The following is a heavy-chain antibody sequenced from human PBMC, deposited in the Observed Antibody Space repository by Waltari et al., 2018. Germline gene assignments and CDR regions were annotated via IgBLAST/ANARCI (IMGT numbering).Heavy chain of an antibody. J-gene: IGHJ5*01. CDR2: NSRSGTTI. CDR3: ARDSSNWSGSWFDS. V-gene: IGHV3-11*01. Sequence: SWIRQAPGRGLEWVSYNSRSGTTIYYADSVKGRFTISRDNAKNSLYLQMNILRAEDTAVYYCARDSSNWSGSWFDSWGQGTLVTVSS. D-gene: IGHD6-13*01.